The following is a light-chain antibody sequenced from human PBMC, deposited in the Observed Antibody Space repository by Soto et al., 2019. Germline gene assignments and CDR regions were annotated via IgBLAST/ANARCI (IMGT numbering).Light chain of an antibody. CDR3: QQYNSYS. Sequence: DMQLTQSASTLSASLGDRVSITCRASESINNWLAWLQQKPGRAPKVLIWDATTLHRGVPSRFSGTGSGTEFTLTISSMQPDDFATYYCQQYNSYSFGQGTKVDIK. V-gene: IGKV1-5*01. CDR2: DAT. J-gene: IGKJ1*01. CDR1: ESINNW.